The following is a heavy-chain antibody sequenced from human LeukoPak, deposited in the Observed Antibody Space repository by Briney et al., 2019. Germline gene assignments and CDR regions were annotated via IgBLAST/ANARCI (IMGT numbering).Heavy chain of an antibody. CDR1: GGSISSSNW. CDR3: AGGSYSHRWYGS. V-gene: IGHV4-4*02. J-gene: IGHJ5*01. CDR2: IYHSGST. Sequence: SGTLSLTCAVSGGSISSSNWWSWVRQPPGKGLEWIGEIYHSGSTNYNPSLKSRVTISVDTSKNQFSLKLSSVTAADPAVYYFAGGSYSHRWYGSWGPGTLVNVPS. D-gene: IGHD2-2*02.